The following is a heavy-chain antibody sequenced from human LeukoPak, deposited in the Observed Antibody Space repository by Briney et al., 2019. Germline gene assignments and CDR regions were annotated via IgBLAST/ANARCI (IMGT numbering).Heavy chain of an antibody. CDR1: GGSISSSSYY. J-gene: IGHJ4*02. CDR2: IYYSGST. CDR3: ASHRRAAAGRLGY. Sequence: SETLSLTCTVSGGSISSSSYYWGWIRQPPGKGLEWIGSIYYSGSTYYNPSLKSRVTISVDTSKNQFSLKLSSVTAADTAVYYCASHRRAAAGRLGYWGQGTLVTVSS. D-gene: IGHD6-13*01. V-gene: IGHV4-39*07.